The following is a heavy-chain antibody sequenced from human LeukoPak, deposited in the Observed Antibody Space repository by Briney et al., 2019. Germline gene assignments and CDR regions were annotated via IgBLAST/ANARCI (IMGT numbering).Heavy chain of an antibody. Sequence: GESLGISCKGSGYSFTSYWISWVRQMPGKGLEWMGRIDPSDSYTNYSPSFQGHVTISADKSISTAYLQWSSLKASDTAMYYCARQAVGSSSWYGYAFDIWGQGTMVTVSS. D-gene: IGHD6-13*01. J-gene: IGHJ3*02. CDR3: ARQAVGSSSWYGYAFDI. CDR2: IDPSDSYT. CDR1: GYSFTSYW. V-gene: IGHV5-10-1*01.